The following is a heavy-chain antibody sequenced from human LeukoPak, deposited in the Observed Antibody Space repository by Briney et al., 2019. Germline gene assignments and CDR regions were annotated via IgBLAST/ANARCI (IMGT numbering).Heavy chain of an antibody. J-gene: IGHJ4*02. V-gene: IGHV3-30*18. CDR1: GFTFSSYG. CDR3: AKDSPIAAAGPLNYFDY. D-gene: IGHD6-13*01. Sequence: PGGSLRLSCAASGFTFSSYGMHWVRQAPGKGLEWVAVISYDGSNKYYADSVKGRFTISRDNSKNTLYLQMNSLRAEDTAVYYCAKDSPIAAAGPLNYFDYWGQGTLVTVSS. CDR2: ISYDGSNK.